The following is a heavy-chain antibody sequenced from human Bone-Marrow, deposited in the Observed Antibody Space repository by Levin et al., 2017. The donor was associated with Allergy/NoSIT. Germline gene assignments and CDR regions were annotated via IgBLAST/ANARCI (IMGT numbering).Heavy chain of an antibody. CDR3: ARNVRSSRDYYYGMDV. Sequence: GESLKISCAASGFTFSSYAMHWVRQAPGKGLEWVAVISYDGSNKYYADSVKGRFTISRDNSKNTLYLQMNSLRAEDTAVYYCARNVRSSRDYYYGMDVWGQGTTVTVSS. V-gene: IGHV3-30*04. CDR1: GFTFSSYA. J-gene: IGHJ6*02. D-gene: IGHD3-10*01. CDR2: ISYDGSNK.